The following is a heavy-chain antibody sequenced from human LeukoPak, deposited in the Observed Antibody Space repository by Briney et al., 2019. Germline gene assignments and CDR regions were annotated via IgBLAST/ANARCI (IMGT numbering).Heavy chain of an antibody. D-gene: IGHD5-18*01. V-gene: IGHV3-21*01. CDR3: ARESYSYPSYYFYYMDV. CDR2: ISSSSSYI. CDR1: GFTFSSYS. J-gene: IGHJ6*03. Sequence: GGSLRHSCAASGFTFSSYSMNWVRQAPGKGLEWVSSISSSSSYIYYADSVKGRFTISRDNAKNSLYLQMNSLRAEDTAVYYCARESYSYPSYYFYYMDVWGKGTPVTVSS.